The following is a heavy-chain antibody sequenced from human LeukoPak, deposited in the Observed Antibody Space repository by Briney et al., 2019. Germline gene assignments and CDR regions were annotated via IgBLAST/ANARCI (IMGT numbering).Heavy chain of an antibody. V-gene: IGHV4-39*01. CDR1: GGSISSSSYY. D-gene: IGHD3-22*01. CDR2: IYYSGSA. Sequence: SETLSLTCTVSGGSISSSSYYWGWIRQPPGKGLEWTGSIYYSGSAYYNPSLKSRVTISVDTSKNQFSLKLSSVTAADTAVYYCARHSDYYDSSGYPDIWGQGTMVTVSS. CDR3: ARHSDYYDSSGYPDI. J-gene: IGHJ3*02.